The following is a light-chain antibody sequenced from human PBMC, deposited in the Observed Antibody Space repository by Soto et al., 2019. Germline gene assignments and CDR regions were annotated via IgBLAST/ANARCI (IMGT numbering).Light chain of an antibody. CDR2: EVN. Sequence: QSVLTQPASVSGSPGQSITISCTGTSSDIGSYNLVSWYQQHPGKAPKFMIYEVNRRSSGISNRFSGSKSGNTASLTISGLQAEDEADYYCCSYAGSGTPVIFGGGTKLTVL. CDR1: SSDIGSYNL. J-gene: IGLJ2*01. CDR3: CSYAGSGTPVI. V-gene: IGLV2-23*02.